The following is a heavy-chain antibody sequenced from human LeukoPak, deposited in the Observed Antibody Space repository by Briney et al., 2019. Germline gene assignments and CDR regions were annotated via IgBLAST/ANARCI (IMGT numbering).Heavy chain of an antibody. CDR2: ISGSGGST. V-gene: IGHV3-23*01. J-gene: IGHJ4*02. D-gene: IGHD6-19*01. CDR3: AKDHLPGIVVADRDY. Sequence: GGSLRLSCAASGFTFSSHAMVWVRQAPGKGLEWVSAISGSGGSTYYADSVKGRFTISRDNSKNTLYLQINSLRAEDTAVYYCAKDHLPGIVVADRDYWGQGTLVTVSS. CDR1: GFTFSSHA.